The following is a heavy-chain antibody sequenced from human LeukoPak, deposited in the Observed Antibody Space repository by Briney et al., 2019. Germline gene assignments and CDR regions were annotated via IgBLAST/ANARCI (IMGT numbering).Heavy chain of an antibody. J-gene: IGHJ4*02. CDR2: INPNSGGT. CDR3: ARESLGATWVVCDY. Sequence: ASVKVSCKASGYTFIGYYMHWVRQAPGQGLEWMGWINPNSGGTKSAQKFQGRVTMTRDTSINTAYMELSSLRSDDTAVYYCARESLGATWVVCDYWDQGTLVTVSS. V-gene: IGHV1-2*02. D-gene: IGHD1-26*01. CDR1: GYTFIGYY.